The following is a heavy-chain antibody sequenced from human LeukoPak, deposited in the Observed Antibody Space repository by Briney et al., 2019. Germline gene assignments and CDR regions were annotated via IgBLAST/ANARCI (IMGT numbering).Heavy chain of an antibody. V-gene: IGHV3-23*01. Sequence: PGGSLRLSCAVSGFTFSSYAMSWVRQAPGKGLEWVSAISGSGGSTYYADSVKGRFTISRDNSKNTLYLQMNSLRAEDTAVYYCAKDRGGYSYGFDYWGQGTLVTVSS. CDR3: AKDRGGYSYGFDY. CDR1: GFTFSSYA. J-gene: IGHJ4*02. CDR2: ISGSGGST. D-gene: IGHD5-18*01.